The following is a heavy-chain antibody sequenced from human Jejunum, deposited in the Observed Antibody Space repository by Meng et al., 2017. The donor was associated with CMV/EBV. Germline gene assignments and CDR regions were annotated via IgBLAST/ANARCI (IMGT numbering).Heavy chain of an antibody. CDR3: TRGSNWNWNWFDP. CDR2: ISHSGTTK. CDR1: GFTFTDHE. Sequence: SGFTFTDHEMNWVRQAPGRGLEWVSYISHSGTTKNYADSVRGRFTISRDTATNSVYLQMDTLRAEDTALYYCTRGSNWNWNWFDPWGPGTLVTVSS. J-gene: IGHJ5*02. D-gene: IGHD1-7*01. V-gene: IGHV3-48*03.